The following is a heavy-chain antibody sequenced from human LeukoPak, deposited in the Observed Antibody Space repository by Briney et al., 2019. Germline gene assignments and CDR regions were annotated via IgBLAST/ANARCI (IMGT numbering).Heavy chain of an antibody. V-gene: IGHV4-59*01. CDR2: IFYTGST. CDR3: ARGGPFYYGSGSYADFDY. D-gene: IGHD3-10*01. Sequence: SETLSLTCTVSGGSISSYYWSWIRQPPGKGLEWIGYIFYTGSTNYNPSLKSRVTISVLTSKNRFSLKLSSVTAADTAVYYCARGGPFYYGSGSYADFDYWGQGTLVTVSS. J-gene: IGHJ4*02. CDR1: GGSISSYY.